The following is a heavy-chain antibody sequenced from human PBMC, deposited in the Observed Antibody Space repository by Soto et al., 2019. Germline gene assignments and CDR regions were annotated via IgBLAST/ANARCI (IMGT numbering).Heavy chain of an antibody. D-gene: IGHD3-3*02. CDR3: ARDKDRQQLGGNYYYGMDV. J-gene: IGHJ6*02. CDR1: GGTFGNSA. CDR2: IIPIFPTP. Sequence: QVQLVQSGAEVKKPGSSVTVSCKASGGTFGNSAISWVRQAPGQGLEWMGGIIPIFPTPYYAQKIQRRVTITAHESTTTAYMELTSLRSEDTAVYFCARDKDRQQLGGNYYYGMDVWGPGTTVTVSS. V-gene: IGHV1-69*12.